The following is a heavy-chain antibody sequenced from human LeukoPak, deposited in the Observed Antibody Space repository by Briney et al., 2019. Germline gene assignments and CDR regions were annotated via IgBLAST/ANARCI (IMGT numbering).Heavy chain of an antibody. CDR2: IYYSGST. CDR1: GGSISSYC. CDR3: ARADYDFWSGYPAVNAFDI. V-gene: IGHV4-59*01. J-gene: IGHJ3*02. Sequence: SETLSLTCTVSGGSISSYCWSWIRQPPGKGLEWIGYIYYSGSTNYNPSLKSRVTISVDTSKNQFSLKLSSVTAADTAVYYCARADYDFWSGYPAVNAFDIWGQGTMVTVSS. D-gene: IGHD3-3*01.